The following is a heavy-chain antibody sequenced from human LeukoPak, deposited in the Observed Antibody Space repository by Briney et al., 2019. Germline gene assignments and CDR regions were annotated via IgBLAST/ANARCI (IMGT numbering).Heavy chain of an antibody. J-gene: IGHJ4*02. Sequence: GASVKVSCKASGYTFTGYYLHWVRQAPGQGLEWMGWINPNSGGTNYAQKVQGRVTMTRDTSISTAYMELSRLRSDGTAVYYCARGYRCSSTSCYIFGYWGQGTLVTVSS. CDR2: INPNSGGT. CDR1: GYTFTGYY. CDR3: ARGYRCSSTSCYIFGY. V-gene: IGHV1-2*02. D-gene: IGHD2-2*02.